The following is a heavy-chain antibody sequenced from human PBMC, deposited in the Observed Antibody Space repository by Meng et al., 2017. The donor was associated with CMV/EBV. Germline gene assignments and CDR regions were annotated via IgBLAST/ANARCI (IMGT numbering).Heavy chain of an antibody. Sequence: SDTLSPTCAVHGGSFSGYYWSWIRQPPGKGLEWIGEINHSGSTNYNPSLKSRVTISVDTSKNQFSLKLSSVTAADTAVYYCARYGMGAPAFGDYYYYGMDVWGQGTTVTVSS. V-gene: IGHV4-34*01. CDR3: ARYGMGAPAFGDYYYYGMDV. CDR2: INHSGST. D-gene: IGHD2-2*01. J-gene: IGHJ6*02. CDR1: GGSFSGYY.